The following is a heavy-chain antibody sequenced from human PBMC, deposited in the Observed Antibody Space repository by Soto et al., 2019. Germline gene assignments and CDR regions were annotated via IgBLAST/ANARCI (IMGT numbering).Heavy chain of an antibody. V-gene: IGHV3-23*01. CDR3: AKDWSTVPYFFYY. CDR1: GFTFSSYA. J-gene: IGHJ4*02. Sequence: EVQLLESGGALVQPGGSLRLSCAASGFTFSSYAMTWVRQAPGKGLEWVSGLTAGGHTTYYADSVKGRFTISRDNSKSTLYLQMTSLRAEDTAVYYCAKDWSTVPYFFYYWGQGTLVTVSS. D-gene: IGHD4-17*01. CDR2: LTAGGHTT.